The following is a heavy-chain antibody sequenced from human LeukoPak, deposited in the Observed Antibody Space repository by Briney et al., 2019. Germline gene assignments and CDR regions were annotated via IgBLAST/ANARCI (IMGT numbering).Heavy chain of an antibody. Sequence: PGGSLRLSCAASGFTFSGYAIHWVRQAPGKGLEWVAVISYDGSNKFYADSVKGRFTISRDNSNNTLYLQMNSLRAEDTAVYYCARVFPYTVTTLGYWGQGTLVTVSS. CDR1: GFTFSGYA. CDR3: ARVFPYTVTTLGY. J-gene: IGHJ4*02. D-gene: IGHD4-17*01. CDR2: ISYDGSNK. V-gene: IGHV3-30*04.